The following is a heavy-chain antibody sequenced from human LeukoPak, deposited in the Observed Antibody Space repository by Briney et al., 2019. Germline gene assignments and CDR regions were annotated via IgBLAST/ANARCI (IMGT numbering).Heavy chain of an antibody. CDR2: ISAYNGNT. Sequence: GASVTVSCTASVYTFTIYGISWVRQAPGQGGEWMGWISAYNGNTNYAQKLQGRVTMTTDTSTSTAYMELRSLRSDDTAVYYCARAAHTIFGVVSPYYYYYMDVWGKGTTVTVSS. J-gene: IGHJ6*03. CDR3: ARAAHTIFGVVSPYYYYYMDV. CDR1: VYTFTIYG. V-gene: IGHV1-18*01. D-gene: IGHD3-3*01.